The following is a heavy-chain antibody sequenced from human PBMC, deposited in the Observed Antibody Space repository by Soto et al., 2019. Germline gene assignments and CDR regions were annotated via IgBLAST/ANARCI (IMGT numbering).Heavy chain of an antibody. J-gene: IGHJ5*02. Sequence: EVHLLESGGGLVQPGGSPRLSCAASGFTFSTYAMSWVRQAPGKGLEWVSTISDSGGSTYYAASVKGRFTISRDNSKNSLYLQIDSLRAEDTAVYYCARTNWYYDLWGQGALVTVSS. CDR1: GFTFSTYA. CDR2: ISDSGGST. V-gene: IGHV3-23*01. D-gene: IGHD7-27*01. CDR3: ARTNWYYDL.